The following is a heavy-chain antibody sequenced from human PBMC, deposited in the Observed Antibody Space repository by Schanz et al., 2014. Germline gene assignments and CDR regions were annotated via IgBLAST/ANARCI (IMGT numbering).Heavy chain of an antibody. V-gene: IGHV1-24*01. Sequence: QVQLVQSGAEVKKPGASVKVSCKVSGYSLNELSMHWVRQAPGRGLEWMGGFHQEDGDTVYAQKFQGRVIMTEDTSTDTAYVELSRLTSEDTGVYYCARDGEAAAGCDYWGQGTLVTVSS. CDR3: ARDGEAAAGCDY. CDR2: FHQEDGDT. D-gene: IGHD6-13*01. J-gene: IGHJ4*02. CDR1: GYSLNELS.